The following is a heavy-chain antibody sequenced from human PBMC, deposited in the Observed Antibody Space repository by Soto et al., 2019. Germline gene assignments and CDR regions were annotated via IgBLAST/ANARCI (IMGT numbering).Heavy chain of an antibody. D-gene: IGHD2-21*01. CDR1: GFTFDDYA. CDR2: ISWNSGRI. Sequence: GGSLRLSCAASGFTFDDYAMHWVRQAPGKGLEWVSGISWNSGRIGYADSVKGRFTISRDNAKNSLYLQMNSLRAEDTALYYCAKEHISRVWDNWFDPWGQGTLVTVSS. V-gene: IGHV3-9*01. J-gene: IGHJ5*02. CDR3: AKEHISRVWDNWFDP.